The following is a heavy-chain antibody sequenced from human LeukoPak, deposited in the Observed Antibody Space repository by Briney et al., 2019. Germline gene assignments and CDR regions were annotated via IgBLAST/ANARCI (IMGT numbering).Heavy chain of an antibody. CDR1: GGSFSGYY. J-gene: IGHJ6*03. Sequence: SETLSLTCAVYGGSFSGYYWSWIRQPPGKGLEWIGEINHSGSTNYNPSLKSRVTISVDTSKNQFSLKLSSVTAADTAVYYCVRIAGYYMDVWGKGTTVAVSS. D-gene: IGHD6-13*01. CDR2: INHSGST. V-gene: IGHV4-34*01. CDR3: VRIAGYYMDV.